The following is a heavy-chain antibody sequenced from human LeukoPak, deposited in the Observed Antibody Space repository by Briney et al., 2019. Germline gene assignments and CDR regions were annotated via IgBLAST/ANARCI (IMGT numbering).Heavy chain of an antibody. J-gene: IGHJ5*02. Sequence: GASVKVSCKASRYTFTSYGISWVRPAPGQGREGVGWISAYNGNTNYEQKPQGRVNLTTDTSPSTAYTELRSLRSDDTAVYYCARPGYSSGWYPWFDPWGQGTLVTVSS. V-gene: IGHV1-18*01. CDR2: ISAYNGNT. D-gene: IGHD6-19*01. CDR3: ARPGYSSGWYPWFDP. CDR1: RYTFTSYG.